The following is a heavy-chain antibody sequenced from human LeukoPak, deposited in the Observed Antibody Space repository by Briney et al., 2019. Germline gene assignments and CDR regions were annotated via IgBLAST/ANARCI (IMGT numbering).Heavy chain of an antibody. D-gene: IGHD5-24*01. J-gene: IGHJ3*02. CDR2: INPSGGST. CDR1: GYTFTSYY. V-gene: IGHV1-46*01. CDR3: ARPKGAGEMAPNAFDI. Sequence: ASVKVSCKASGYTFTSYYMHWVRQAPGHGLEWMGIINPSGGSTSYAQKFQGRVTMTRDTSTSTVYMELSSLKASDTAMYYCARPKGAGEMAPNAFDIWGQGTMVTVSS.